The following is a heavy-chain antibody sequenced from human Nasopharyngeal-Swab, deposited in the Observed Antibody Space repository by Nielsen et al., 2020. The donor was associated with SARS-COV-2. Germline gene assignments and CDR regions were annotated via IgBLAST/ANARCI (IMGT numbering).Heavy chain of an antibody. CDR2: ISYDGSNK. Sequence: GESLKISCAASGFTFCSYVMHWVRQAPGKGLEWVAVISYDGSNKYYADSVKGRFTISRDNSKNTLYLQMNSLRAEDTAVYYCARTETYYYGSGSYYPIDYWGQGTLVTVSS. V-gene: IGHV3-30*03. CDR1: GFTFCSYV. D-gene: IGHD3-10*01. J-gene: IGHJ4*02. CDR3: ARTETYYYGSGSYYPIDY.